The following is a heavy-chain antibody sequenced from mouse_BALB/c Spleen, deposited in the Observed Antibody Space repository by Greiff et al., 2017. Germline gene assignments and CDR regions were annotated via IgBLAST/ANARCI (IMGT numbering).Heavy chain of an antibody. D-gene: IGHD2-14*01. CDR3: ARSGAYYRYDMGYFDY. Sequence: QVQLQQSGPELVKPGASVKMSCKASGYTFTDYVISWVKQRTGQGLEWIGEIYPGSGSTYYNEKFKGKATLTADKSSNTAYMQLSSLTSEDSAVYFCARSGAYYRYDMGYFDYWGQGTTLTVSS. CDR1: GYTFTDYV. CDR2: IYPGSGST. J-gene: IGHJ2*01. V-gene: IGHV1-81*01.